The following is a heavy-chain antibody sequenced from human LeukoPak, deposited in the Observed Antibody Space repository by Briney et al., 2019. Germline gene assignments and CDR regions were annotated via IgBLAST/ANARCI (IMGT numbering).Heavy chain of an antibody. CDR2: INHSGST. V-gene: IGHV4-34*01. CDR1: GGSFSGYY. CDR3: ARGFGSGSYHNY. Sequence: SGTLSLTCTVYGGSFSGYYWSWIRQPPGKGLEWIGEINHSGSTNYNPSLKSRVTISVDTSKNQFSLKLSSVTAADTAVYYCARGFGSGSYHNYWGQGTLVTVSS. J-gene: IGHJ4*02. D-gene: IGHD3-10*01.